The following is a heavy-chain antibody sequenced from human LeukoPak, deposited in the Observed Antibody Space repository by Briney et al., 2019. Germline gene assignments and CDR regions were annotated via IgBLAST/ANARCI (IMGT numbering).Heavy chain of an antibody. J-gene: IGHJ3*02. Sequence: SVKVSCKASGGTFSSYAISWVRQAPGQGLEWMGGIIPIFGTANYAQKFQGRVTITADESTSTAYMELSSLRSEDTAVYYCARGRLRFKWDDAFGIWGQGTMVTVSS. CDR2: IIPIFGTA. CDR3: ARGRLRFKWDDAFGI. V-gene: IGHV1-69*13. CDR1: GGTFSSYA. D-gene: IGHD3-3*01.